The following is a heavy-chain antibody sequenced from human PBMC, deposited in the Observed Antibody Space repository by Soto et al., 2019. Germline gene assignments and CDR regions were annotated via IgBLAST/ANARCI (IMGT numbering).Heavy chain of an antibody. J-gene: IGHJ4*02. CDR1: GFSLSNSGVG. CDR2: IYGYNDK. Sequence: QITLKESGPSPVKPTQTLTVTCTFSGFSLSNSGVGVAWIRQPPGKALEWLALIYGYNDKRYSPSLKTRLTITKDTSKPQVVLTMTNMDPADTATYYCAHCTLHDYGDYDPGTSHVFDSWGQGTLVTVSS. CDR3: AHCTLHDYGDYDPGTSHVFDS. V-gene: IGHV2-5*01. D-gene: IGHD4-17*01.